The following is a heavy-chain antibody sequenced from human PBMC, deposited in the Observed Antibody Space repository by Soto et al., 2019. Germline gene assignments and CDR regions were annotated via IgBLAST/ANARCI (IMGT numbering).Heavy chain of an antibody. V-gene: IGHV3-30*18. Sequence: QVQLVESGGGVVQPGRSLRLSCAASGFTFSSYGMHWVRQAPGKGLEWGAVISYDGSNKYYADSVKGRFTISRDNSKNTLYLQMNSLRAEDTAVYYCAKPGYCSGGSCYSAYYYGMGVWGQGTTVTVSS. J-gene: IGHJ6*02. D-gene: IGHD2-15*01. CDR2: ISYDGSNK. CDR3: AKPGYCSGGSCYSAYYYGMGV. CDR1: GFTFSSYG.